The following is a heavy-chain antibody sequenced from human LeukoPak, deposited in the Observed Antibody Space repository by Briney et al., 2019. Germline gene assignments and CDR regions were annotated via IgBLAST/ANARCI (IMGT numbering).Heavy chain of an antibody. CDR2: ISYDGSNK. V-gene: IGHV3-30*18. CDR1: GFTFSSDG. CDR3: AKSMTTVTTIDY. J-gene: IGHJ4*02. Sequence: GGSLRLSCAASGFTFSSDGMHWVRQAPGKGLAWVAVISYDGSNKYYADSVKGQFTISTDNSKNTLYLQMNSLRAEDTAVYYCAKSMTTVTTIDYWGQGTLVTVSS. D-gene: IGHD4-17*01.